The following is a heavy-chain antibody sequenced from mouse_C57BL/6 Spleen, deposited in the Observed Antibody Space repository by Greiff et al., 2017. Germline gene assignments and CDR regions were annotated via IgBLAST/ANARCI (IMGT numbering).Heavy chain of an antibody. D-gene: IGHD2-3*01. CDR1: GYTFTDYY. V-gene: IGHV1-19*01. Sequence: VQLKESGPVLVKPGASVKMSCKASGYTFTDYYMNWVKQSHGKSLEWIGVINPYNGGTSYNQKFKGKATLTVDKSSSTAYMELNSLTSEDSAVYYCARSDDPYYFDYWGQGTTLTVSS. CDR2: INPYNGGT. J-gene: IGHJ2*01. CDR3: ARSDDPYYFDY.